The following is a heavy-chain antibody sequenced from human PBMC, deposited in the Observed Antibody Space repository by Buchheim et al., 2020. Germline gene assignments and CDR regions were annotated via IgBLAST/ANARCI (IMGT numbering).Heavy chain of an antibody. Sequence: QVQLVESGGGVVQPGRSLRLSCAASGFTFSSYGMHWVRQAPGKGLEWVAVIWYDGSNKYYADSVKGRFTISRDNSKKTLYLQMNSLRAEDTAVYYCARDLNLGAAYSFDLWGRGTL. D-gene: IGHD6-25*01. CDR3: ARDLNLGAAYSFDL. J-gene: IGHJ2*01. V-gene: IGHV3-33*01. CDR2: IWYDGSNK. CDR1: GFTFSSYG.